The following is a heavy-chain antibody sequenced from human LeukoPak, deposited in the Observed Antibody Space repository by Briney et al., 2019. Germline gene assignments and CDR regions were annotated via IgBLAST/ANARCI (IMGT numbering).Heavy chain of an antibody. CDR3: ARAPRSPIAAAGLLDY. D-gene: IGHD6-13*01. J-gene: IGHJ4*02. CDR2: ISAYNGNT. V-gene: IGHV1-18*01. Sequence: ASVKVSCKASGYTFTSYGISWVRQAPGQGLERMGWISAYNGNTNYAQKLQSRVTMTTDTSTSTAYMELRSLRSDDTAVYYCARAPRSPIAAAGLLDYWGQGTLVTVSS. CDR1: GYTFTSYG.